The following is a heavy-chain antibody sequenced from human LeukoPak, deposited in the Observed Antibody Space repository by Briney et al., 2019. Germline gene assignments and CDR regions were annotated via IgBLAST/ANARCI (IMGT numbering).Heavy chain of an antibody. CDR2: ISGSGGST. CDR3: AKGMEGYQLLRRFDY. CDR1: GFTFSSYA. Sequence: PGGSLRLSCAASGFTFSSYAMSWVRQAPGKGLEWVSAISGSGGSTYYADSVKGRFTISRDNSKNTLYLQMNSLRAEDTAVYYCAKGMEGYQLLRRFDYWGQGTLVTASS. V-gene: IGHV3-23*01. J-gene: IGHJ4*02. D-gene: IGHD2-2*01.